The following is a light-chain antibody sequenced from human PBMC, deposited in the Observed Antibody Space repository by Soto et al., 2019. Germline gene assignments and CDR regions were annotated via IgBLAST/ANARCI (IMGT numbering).Light chain of an antibody. CDR3: QQYNDWPWT. CDR2: AAP. CDR1: QSVSSN. Sequence: EIVMTQSPATLSVSPGERVTLSCRASQSVSSNLAWYQQKPGLAPRLLFYAAPTRATGIPARFSGSGSGTEFTVTISSLQSEDFAVYYCQQYNDWPWTLGQGTKVEIK. J-gene: IGKJ1*01. V-gene: IGKV3-15*01.